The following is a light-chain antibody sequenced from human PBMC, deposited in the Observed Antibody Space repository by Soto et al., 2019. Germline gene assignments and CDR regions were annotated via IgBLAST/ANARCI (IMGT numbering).Light chain of an antibody. J-gene: IGLJ1*01. Sequence: QSVLTQPASVSGSPGQSVTISCTGTSSDVGSYNLVSWYQQHPGKAPKLMIYEGSKRPSGVSNRFSGSKSGNAASLTISGLQADDDAYYYRCSYAGSRTYVFGTGTKLTVL. CDR2: EGS. CDR3: CSYAGSRTYV. CDR1: SSDVGSYNL. V-gene: IGLV2-23*01.